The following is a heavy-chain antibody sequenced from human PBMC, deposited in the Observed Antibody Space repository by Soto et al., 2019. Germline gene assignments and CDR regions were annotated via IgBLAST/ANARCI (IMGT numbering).Heavy chain of an antibody. J-gene: IGHJ4*02. CDR1: GFTFSSSP. CDR2: ISSNGGNT. Sequence: GGSLRLSCAASGFTFSSSPMHWVRQAPGKRPEYVSSISSNGGNTYYADSVKGRFTISRDNSKNTPYLQMGSLRTEDMAVYYCLLRHSSAYYVYWGQGTQVTVSS. D-gene: IGHD3-22*01. V-gene: IGHV3-64*02. CDR3: LLRHSSAYYVY.